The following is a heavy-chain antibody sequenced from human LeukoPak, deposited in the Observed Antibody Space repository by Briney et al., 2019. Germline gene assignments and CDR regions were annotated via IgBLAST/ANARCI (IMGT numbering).Heavy chain of an antibody. V-gene: IGHV1-2*06. CDR3: ARGVPYYYGSGSNSFDY. D-gene: IGHD3-10*01. Sequence: ASVKASCKASGYTFTGYYMHWVRQAPGQGLEWMGRINPNSGGTNYAQKFQDRVTMTRDTSISTAYMELSRLRSDDTAVYYCARGVPYYYGSGSNSFDYWGQGTLVTVSS. J-gene: IGHJ4*02. CDR2: INPNSGGT. CDR1: GYTFTGYY.